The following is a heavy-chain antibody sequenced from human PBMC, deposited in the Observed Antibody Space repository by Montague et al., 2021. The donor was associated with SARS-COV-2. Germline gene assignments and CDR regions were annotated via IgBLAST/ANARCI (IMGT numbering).Heavy chain of an antibody. Sequence: SLRLSCAASGLTFSGYAMHWVRQAPGKGLEWVAVISYDGSNKYYADSVKGRFTISRDNSKNTVYLQMNSLRPEGTAVFYCARSSGYCGGDCNSGIDYWGQGTLVTVSS. CDR3: ARSSGYCGGDCNSGIDY. D-gene: IGHD2-21*02. CDR2: ISYDGSNK. J-gene: IGHJ4*02. V-gene: IGHV3-30*04. CDR1: GLTFSGYA.